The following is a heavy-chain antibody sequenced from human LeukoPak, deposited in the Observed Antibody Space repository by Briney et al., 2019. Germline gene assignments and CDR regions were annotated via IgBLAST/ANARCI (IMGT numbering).Heavy chain of an antibody. CDR1: GDSFRSYY. D-gene: IGHD2-15*01. V-gene: IGHV4-59*08. Sequence: PSETLSLTCTVSGDSFRSYYWSWIRQPPGKGLEWIGYIYYSGSTNYNPSLKSRVTISVDTSKNQFSLKLRSVTAADTAMYYCARKYCSGGDCYSNYWGQGTLVTVSS. CDR2: IYYSGST. CDR3: ARKYCSGGDCYSNY. J-gene: IGHJ4*02.